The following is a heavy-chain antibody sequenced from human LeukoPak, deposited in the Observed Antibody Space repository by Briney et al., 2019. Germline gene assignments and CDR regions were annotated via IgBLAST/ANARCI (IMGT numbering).Heavy chain of an antibody. Sequence: GGSLGLSCAASGFTFSSYAMSWVRQAPGKGLEWVSAISGSGGSTYYADSVKGRFTISRDNSKNTLYLQMNSLRAEDTAVYYCAKGAVAGPIELWFDPWGQGTLVTVSS. CDR1: GFTFSSYA. V-gene: IGHV3-23*01. CDR3: AKGAVAGPIELWFDP. J-gene: IGHJ5*02. D-gene: IGHD6-19*01. CDR2: ISGSGGST.